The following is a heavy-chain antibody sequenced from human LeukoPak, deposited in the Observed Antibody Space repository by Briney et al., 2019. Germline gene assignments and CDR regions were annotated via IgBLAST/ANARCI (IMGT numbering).Heavy chain of an antibody. CDR1: GGSISSSSHY. J-gene: IGHJ4*02. V-gene: IGHV4-39*01. D-gene: IGHD3-10*01. CDR3: ARPRDYYGSGTNYFDY. Sequence: PSETLSLTCTVSGGSISSSSHYWGWIRQSPGKGLEWIGSIYYSGTIYYNPSLKSRVTISVDTSKNKFSLKLSSVTAADTAVYYCARPRDYYGSGTNYFDYWGQGTLVTVSS. CDR2: IYYSGTI.